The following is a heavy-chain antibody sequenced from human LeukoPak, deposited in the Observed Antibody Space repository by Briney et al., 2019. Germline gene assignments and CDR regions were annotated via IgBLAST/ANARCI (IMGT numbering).Heavy chain of an antibody. CDR1: GFIVSGNY. V-gene: IGHV3-23*01. Sequence: GGSLRLSCAASGFIVSGNYMTWVRQAPGKGLEWVSAFSATDHSAQYAQSVKGRFTISRDNSKNTLYLQMNSLRAEDTAVYYCAKARIAAAGTGAFDVWGQGTMVSVSS. D-gene: IGHD6-13*01. CDR2: FSATDHSA. J-gene: IGHJ3*01. CDR3: AKARIAAAGTGAFDV.